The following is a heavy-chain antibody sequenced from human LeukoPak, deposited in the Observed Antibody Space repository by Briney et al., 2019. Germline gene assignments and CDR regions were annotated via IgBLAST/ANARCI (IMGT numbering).Heavy chain of an antibody. D-gene: IGHD4-11*01. CDR2: INHSGST. CDR1: GGSFSGYY. CDR3: ARDLMRDSNYGVDFDY. J-gene: IGHJ4*02. Sequence: SETLSLTCAVYGGSFSGYYWSWIRQPPGKGLEWIGEINHSGSTNYNPSLKSRVTISVDTSKNQFSPKLSSVTAADTAVYYCARDLMRDSNYGVDFDYWGQGTLVTVSS. V-gene: IGHV4-34*01.